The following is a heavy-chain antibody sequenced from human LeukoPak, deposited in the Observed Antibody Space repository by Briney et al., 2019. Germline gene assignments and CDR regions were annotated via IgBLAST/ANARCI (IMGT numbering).Heavy chain of an antibody. D-gene: IGHD3-22*01. CDR1: GGSFSGYY. V-gene: IGHV4-34*01. CDR2: INHSGST. Sequence: PSETLSLTCAVYGGSFSGYYWSWIRQPPGKGLEWIGEINHSGSTNYNPSLKSRVTISVDTSKNQFSLKLSSVTAADTAVYYCARHADYYDSSGYQGNLDYWGQGTLVTVSS. J-gene: IGHJ4*02. CDR3: ARHADYYDSSGYQGNLDY.